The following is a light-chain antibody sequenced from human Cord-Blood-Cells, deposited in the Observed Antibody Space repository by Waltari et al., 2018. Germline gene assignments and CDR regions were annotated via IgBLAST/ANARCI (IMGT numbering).Light chain of an antibody. CDR2: GKN. CDR1: SLRSYY. V-gene: IGLV3-19*01. CDR3: NSRDSSGNHVV. Sequence: SSELTQDPAVSVALGQTVRITCQGDSLRSYYASWYQQKPGQAPVLVIYGKNNRPSGTPARFSGSSSGNPASLTITGAQAEDEADYYCNSRDSSGNHVVFGGGTKLTVL. J-gene: IGLJ2*01.